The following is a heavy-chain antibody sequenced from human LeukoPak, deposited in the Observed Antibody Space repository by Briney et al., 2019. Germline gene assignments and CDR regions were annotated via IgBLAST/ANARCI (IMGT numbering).Heavy chain of an antibody. Sequence: GGSLRLSWAAPGFTFSSHGIPWVRQAPGKGLDWVALIYYDGSNKYYADSVKGRFTISRDNSKNTLYLQINNLRAEDAGVYYCARPRGFCSGGDCYADYGMDVWGQGTTVTVSS. CDR1: GFTFSSHG. CDR2: IYYDGSNK. D-gene: IGHD2-21*02. V-gene: IGHV3-33*01. CDR3: ARPRGFCSGGDCYADYGMDV. J-gene: IGHJ6*02.